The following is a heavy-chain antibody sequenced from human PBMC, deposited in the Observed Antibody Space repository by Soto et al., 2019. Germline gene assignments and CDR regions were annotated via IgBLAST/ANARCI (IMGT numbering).Heavy chain of an antibody. Sequence: GESLKISCKGSGYSFTTYWIACVRQMPGKGLEWVGVVYPGDSDTRYSPSFEGHVTISVDKSISTAFLQWNSLKASDNAIYFCARKSTSAPKEYWGQGTMVTVSS. D-gene: IGHD3-10*01. CDR1: GYSFTTYW. J-gene: IGHJ4*01. CDR2: VYPGDSDT. V-gene: IGHV5-51*01. CDR3: ARKSTSAPKEY.